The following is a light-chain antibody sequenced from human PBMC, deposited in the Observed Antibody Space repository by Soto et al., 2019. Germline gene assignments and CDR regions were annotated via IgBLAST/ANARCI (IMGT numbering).Light chain of an antibody. V-gene: IGKV1-5*01. J-gene: IGKJ1*01. CDR1: QTIATW. CDR2: DAS. CDR3: QQYNSYWT. Sequence: GDRVTITCRASQTIATWLAWYQQKPETAPKLLIYDASTLEGGVPSRFSGSGSGTEFTLAISGLQADDFATYYCQQYNSYWTFGQGTKVEIK.